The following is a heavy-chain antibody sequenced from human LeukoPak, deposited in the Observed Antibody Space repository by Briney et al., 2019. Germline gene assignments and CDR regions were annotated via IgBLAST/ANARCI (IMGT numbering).Heavy chain of an antibody. CDR2: ISSSSSYI. CDR3: ARGRTAKTPFDY. Sequence: GGSLRLSCAASGFTFSSYGMHWVRQAPGKGLEWVSSISSSSSYIYYADSVKGRFTISRDNAKNSLYLQMNSLRAEDTAVYYCARGRTAKTPFDYWGQGTLVTVSS. V-gene: IGHV3-21*01. CDR1: GFTFSSYG. D-gene: IGHD2-21*02. J-gene: IGHJ4*02.